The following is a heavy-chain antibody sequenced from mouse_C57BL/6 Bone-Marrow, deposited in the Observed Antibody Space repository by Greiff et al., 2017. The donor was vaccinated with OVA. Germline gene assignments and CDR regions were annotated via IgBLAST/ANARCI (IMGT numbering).Heavy chain of an antibody. J-gene: IGHJ4*01. V-gene: IGHV1-15*01. D-gene: IGHD2-4*01. Sequence: QVQLQQSGAELVRPGASVTLSCKASGYTFTDYEMHWVKQTPVHGLEWIGAIDPETGGTAYNQKFKGKAILTADKSSSTAYMELRSLTSEDSAVYYCTRTIYYDYLYWGQGTSVTVSS. CDR1: GYTFTDYE. CDR3: TRTIYYDYLY. CDR2: IDPETGGT.